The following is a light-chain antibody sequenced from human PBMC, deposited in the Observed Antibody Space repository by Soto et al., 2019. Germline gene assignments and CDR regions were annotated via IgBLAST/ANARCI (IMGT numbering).Light chain of an antibody. V-gene: IGLV2-23*01. J-gene: IGLJ1*01. CDR3: TSHAGSNNYV. Sequence: QSALTQPASVSGSPGQSITISCTRSSTDFENYNLVSWYQHCPDKAPKLIIYEGTKRPSGVPDRFSGSKSGNTASLTVSGLQAEDEADYYCTSHAGSNNYVFGTGTKLTVL. CDR1: STDFENYNL. CDR2: EGT.